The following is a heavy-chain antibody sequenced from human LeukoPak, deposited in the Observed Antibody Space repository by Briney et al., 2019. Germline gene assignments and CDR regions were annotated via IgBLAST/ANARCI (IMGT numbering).Heavy chain of an antibody. V-gene: IGHV4-39*01. CDR3: ASVRRGFGESSKYYAYYYMGV. J-gene: IGHJ6*03. CDR1: GGSITSGSYY. D-gene: IGHD3-10*01. CDR2: IYYNGIT. Sequence: PSETLSLTCTVSGGSITSGSYYWGWIRQPPGKGLEWIGSIYYNGITYYNSSLRSRVTISVDTSKNQFSLKLSSVTAADTAVYYCASVRRGFGESSKYYAYYYMGVWGEGTTVTVSS.